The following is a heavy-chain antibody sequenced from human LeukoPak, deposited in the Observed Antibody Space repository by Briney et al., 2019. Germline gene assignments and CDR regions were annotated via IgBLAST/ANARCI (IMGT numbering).Heavy chain of an antibody. Sequence: ASVKVSCKASGYTFTSYDINWVRQATGQGLEWMGWMNPNSGNTGYAQKFQGRVTMTRNTSISTAYRELSSLRSEDTAVYYCARFPGDSYSSGESYRGQGTLVTVSS. CDR1: GYTFTSYD. V-gene: IGHV1-8*01. CDR3: ARFPGDSYSSGESY. CDR2: MNPNSGNT. D-gene: IGHD6-19*01. J-gene: IGHJ4*02.